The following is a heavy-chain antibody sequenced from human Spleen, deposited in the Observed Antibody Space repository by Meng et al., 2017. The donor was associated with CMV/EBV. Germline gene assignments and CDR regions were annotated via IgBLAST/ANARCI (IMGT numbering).Heavy chain of an antibody. CDR3: TRHEDWRGDDFDI. Sequence: GGSLRLSCAASDFTFSDSAMHWVRQASGKGLEWVGRIRGRTRNYATTYAASVKGRFIISRDDSKNMAYLQMNSLKTEDTALYYCTRHEDWRGDDFDIWGQGTMVTVSS. CDR1: DFTFSDSA. CDR2: IRGRTRNYAT. D-gene: IGHD3/OR15-3a*01. J-gene: IGHJ3*02. V-gene: IGHV3-73*01.